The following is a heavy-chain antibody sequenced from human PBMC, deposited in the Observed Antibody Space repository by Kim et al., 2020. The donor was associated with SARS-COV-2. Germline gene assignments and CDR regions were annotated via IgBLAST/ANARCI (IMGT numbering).Heavy chain of an antibody. D-gene: IGHD3-22*01. J-gene: IGHJ3*02. Sequence: SETLSLTCTVSGGSISSGGYYWSWIRQHPGKGLEWIGYIYYSGSTYYNPSLKSRITISVDTSKNQFSLKLSSVTATDTAVYYCARCQTYLLITMIPRAFDIWGQGTMVTVSS. CDR3: ARCQTYLLITMIPRAFDI. V-gene: IGHV4-31*03. CDR1: GGSISSGGYY. CDR2: IYYSGST.